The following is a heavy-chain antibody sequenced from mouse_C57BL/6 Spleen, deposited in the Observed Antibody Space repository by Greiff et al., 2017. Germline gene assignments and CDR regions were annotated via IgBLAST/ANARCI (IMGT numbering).Heavy chain of an antibody. J-gene: IGHJ4*01. D-gene: IGHD2-4*01. CDR1: GYTFTSYW. Sequence: VKLQQPGAELVKPGASVKMSCKASGYTFTSYWITWVKQRPGQGLEWIGDIYPGSGSTNYNEKFKSKATLTVDTSSSTAYMQLSSLTSEDSAVYYCARNDYDRYAMDYWGQGTSVTVSS. CDR2: IYPGSGST. CDR3: ARNDYDRYAMDY. V-gene: IGHV1-55*01.